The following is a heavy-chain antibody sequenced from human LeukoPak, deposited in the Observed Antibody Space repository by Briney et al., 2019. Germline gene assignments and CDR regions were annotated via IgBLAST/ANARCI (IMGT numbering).Heavy chain of an antibody. CDR2: IYYSGST. D-gene: IGHD1-26*01. CDR1: DGSINSYY. V-gene: IGHV4-59*01. J-gene: IGHJ4*02. Sequence: SETLSLTCTVSDGSINSYYWSWIRQPPGKGLEWIAYIYYSGSTSYNPSLKSRVTISVDTSKNQFSLKLNSVTAADTAMYYCARLFHPALSGNYPFDYWGQGTLVTVSS. CDR3: ARLFHPALSGNYPFDY.